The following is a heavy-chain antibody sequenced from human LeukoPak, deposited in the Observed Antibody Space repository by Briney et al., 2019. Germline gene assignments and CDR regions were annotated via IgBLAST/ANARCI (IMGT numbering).Heavy chain of an antibody. J-gene: IGHJ4*02. V-gene: IGHV1-69*04. D-gene: IGHD1-26*01. CDR2: IIPILGIA. Sequence: PVKVSCKASGGTFSSYAISWVRQAPGQGLEWMGRIIPILGIANYAQKFQGRVTITADKSTSTAYMELSSLRSEDTAVYYCARGELLRELLGYWGQGTLVTVSS. CDR1: GGTFSSYA. CDR3: ARGELLRELLGY.